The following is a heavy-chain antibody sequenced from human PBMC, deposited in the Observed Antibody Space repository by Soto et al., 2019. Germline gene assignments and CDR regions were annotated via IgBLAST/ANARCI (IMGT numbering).Heavy chain of an antibody. Sequence: GASLKISCKGSGYNFAGYWIAWVRQMPGKGLELMGIIYPSDSDTRYRPSFQGQVTISADKSISSAYLQWSSLRASDTAMYYCARGGVSTRTFYYWGQGTPVTVSS. V-gene: IGHV5-51*01. CDR1: GYNFAGYW. CDR2: IYPSDSDT. D-gene: IGHD3-3*01. J-gene: IGHJ4*02. CDR3: ARGGVSTRTFYY.